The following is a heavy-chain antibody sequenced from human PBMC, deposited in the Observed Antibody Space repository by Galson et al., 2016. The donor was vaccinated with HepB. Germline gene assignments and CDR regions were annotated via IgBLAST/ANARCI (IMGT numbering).Heavy chain of an antibody. CDR3: ATGQPRISLVQAVIITGGHYFDS. CDR2: ISGDGVNT. D-gene: IGHD3-10*01. Sequence: SLRLSCAASGFTFSNCAMNWVRQAPGEGLEWVSAISGDGVNTYYADSVKGRFSISRDNSKNTLYLQMNSLRAEDTAVYYCATGQPRISLVQAVIITGGHYFDSWGQGTLVTVSP. CDR1: GFTFSNCA. J-gene: IGHJ4*02. V-gene: IGHV3-23*01.